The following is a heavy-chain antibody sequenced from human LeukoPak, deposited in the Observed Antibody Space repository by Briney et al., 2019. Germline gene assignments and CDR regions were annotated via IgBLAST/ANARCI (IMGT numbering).Heavy chain of an antibody. D-gene: IGHD6-6*01. V-gene: IGHV3-30*01. J-gene: IGHJ4*02. CDR2: ISYDGSNK. CDR1: GFTFSSYA. CDR3: ARAAAARPDQADDY. Sequence: PGRSLRLSCAASGFTFSSYAMHWVRQAPGKGLEWVAVISYDGSNKYYADSVKGRFTISRDNSKNTLYLQMNSLRAEDTAVYYCARAAAARPDQADDYWGQGTLVTVSS.